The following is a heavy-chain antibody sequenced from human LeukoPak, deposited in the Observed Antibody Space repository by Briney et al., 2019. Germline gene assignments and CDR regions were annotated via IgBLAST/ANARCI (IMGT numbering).Heavy chain of an antibody. CDR2: INHSGST. V-gene: IGHV4-34*01. D-gene: IGHD3-3*01. CDR3: ARGRTIFGVVIIGYLLDY. J-gene: IGHJ4*02. CDR1: GGSFSGYY. Sequence: SETLSLTCAVYGGSFSGYYWSWIRQPPGKGLEWIGEINHSGSTNYNPSLKSRVTISVDTSKNQFSLKLSSVTAADTAVYYCARGRTIFGVVIIGYLLDYWGQGTLVAVSS.